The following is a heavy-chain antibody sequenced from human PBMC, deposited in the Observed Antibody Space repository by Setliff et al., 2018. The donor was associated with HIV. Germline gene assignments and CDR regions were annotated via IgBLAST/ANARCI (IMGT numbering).Heavy chain of an antibody. V-gene: IGHV1-69*05. J-gene: IGHJ4*02. Sequence: SVKVSCKASGYTFTSYYMHWVRQAPGQGLQWMGGIIPIFGTANYAQKFQGRVTITTDESTSTAYMELSSLRSEDTAVYYCAGGRVNKPNPMDYWGQGTLVT. CDR3: AGGRVNKPNPMDY. D-gene: IGHD3-16*01. CDR1: GYTFTSYY. CDR2: IIPIFGTA.